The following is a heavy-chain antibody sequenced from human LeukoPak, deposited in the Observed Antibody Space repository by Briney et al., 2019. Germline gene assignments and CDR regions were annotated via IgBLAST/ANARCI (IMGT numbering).Heavy chain of an antibody. V-gene: IGHV3-21*01. D-gene: IGHD6-13*01. CDR3: ARDPIAAVRFDY. CDR2: ISSTSTYI. J-gene: IGHJ4*02. CDR1: GFTFSSYS. Sequence: PGGSLRLSCAASGFTFSSYSMNWVRQPPGKGLEWVSSISSTSTYISYADSVKGRFTISRDNAKNSLYLQMNSLRAEDTAVYYCARDPIAAVRFDYWGQGTLVTVSS.